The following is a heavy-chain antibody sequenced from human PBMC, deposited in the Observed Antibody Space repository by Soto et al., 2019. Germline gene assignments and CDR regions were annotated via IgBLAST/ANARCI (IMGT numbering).Heavy chain of an antibody. D-gene: IGHD3-3*01. CDR3: GRVGDYNFWSGPDY. V-gene: IGHV3-72*01. CDR1: GCSFSDHY. CDR2: IRNKANRYTT. Sequence: GGSLRLSCAASGCSFSDHYMDWVRQAPGEGLEWVARIRNKANRYTTEYAASVKGRFTISRDDSKNSLFLQMNSLQTEDTAVYYCGRVGDYNFWSGPDYWGQGTLVTVSS. J-gene: IGHJ4*02.